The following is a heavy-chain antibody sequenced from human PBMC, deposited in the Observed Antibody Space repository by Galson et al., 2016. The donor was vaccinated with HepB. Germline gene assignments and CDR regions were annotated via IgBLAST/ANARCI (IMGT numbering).Heavy chain of an antibody. J-gene: IGHJ4*02. CDR2: ISYDGSSK. CDR3: ARPRHYDFWSGYSD. Sequence: RQAPGKGLEWVAVISYDGSSKYYADSVKGRFTISRDNSKSTLYVQMNSLRAEDTAVYYCARPRHYDFWSGYSDWGQGALVTVSS. V-gene: IGHV3-30*03. D-gene: IGHD3-3*01.